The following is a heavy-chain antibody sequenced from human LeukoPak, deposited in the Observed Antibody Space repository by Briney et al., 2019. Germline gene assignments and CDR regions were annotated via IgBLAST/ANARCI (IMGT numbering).Heavy chain of an antibody. D-gene: IGHD6-19*01. CDR3: AKGLIAVADTPYYFDY. CDR1: GFTFDDYA. CDR2: ISGDGGST. J-gene: IGHJ4*02. V-gene: IGHV3-43*02. Sequence: QPGGSLRLSCAASGFTFDDYAMHWVRQAPGKGLEWVSLISGDGGSTYYADSVKGRFTISRDNSKNSLYLQMNSLITEDTGLYYCAKGLIAVADTPYYFDYWGQGTLVTVSS.